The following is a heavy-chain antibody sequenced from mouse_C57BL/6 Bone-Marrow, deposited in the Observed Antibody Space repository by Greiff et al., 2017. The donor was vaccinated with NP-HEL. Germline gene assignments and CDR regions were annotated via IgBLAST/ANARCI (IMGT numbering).Heavy chain of an antibody. Sequence: EVKVVESGGGLVQPGGFTFTDYYMSWVRQPPGKALEWLGFIRNKANGYTTEYSASVKGRFTISRDNSQSILYLQMNALRAEDSATYYCARYRTYFDYWGQGTTLTVSS. V-gene: IGHV7-3*01. CDR1: FTFTDYY. J-gene: IGHJ2*01. CDR3: ARYRTYFDY. CDR2: IRNKANGYTT.